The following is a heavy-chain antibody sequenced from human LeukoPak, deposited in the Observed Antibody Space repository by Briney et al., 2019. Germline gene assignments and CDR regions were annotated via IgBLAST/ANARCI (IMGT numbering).Heavy chain of an antibody. CDR1: GFTFSSYG. D-gene: IGHD6-19*01. CDR3: ARRSGWGAYYYYMDV. J-gene: IGHJ6*03. V-gene: IGHV3-23*01. CDR2: ISGSGGST. Sequence: GGSLRLSCAASGFTFSSYGMRWVRQAPGKGLEWVSAISGSGGSTYYADSVKGRFTISRDNAKNSLYLQMNSLRAEDTAVYYCARRSGWGAYYYYMDVWGKGTTVTVSS.